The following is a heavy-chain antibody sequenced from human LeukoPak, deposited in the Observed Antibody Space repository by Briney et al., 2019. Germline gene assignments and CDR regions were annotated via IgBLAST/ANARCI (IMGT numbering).Heavy chain of an antibody. Sequence: PGGSLRLSCAASGFTFSSYAMSWVRQAPGKGLEWVSAISGSGGSTYYADSVKGRFTISRDNSKNTLYLQMNSLRAEDTAVYYWAKDRHLGVVVPAATHYWGQGTLVTVSS. CDR3: AKDRHLGVVVPAATHY. CDR2: ISGSGGST. CDR1: GFTFSSYA. D-gene: IGHD2-2*01. V-gene: IGHV3-23*01. J-gene: IGHJ4*02.